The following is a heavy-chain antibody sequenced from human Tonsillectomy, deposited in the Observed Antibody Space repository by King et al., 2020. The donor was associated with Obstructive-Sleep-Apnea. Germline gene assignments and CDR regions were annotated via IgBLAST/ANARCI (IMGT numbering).Heavy chain of an antibody. CDR1: GYSFNTYW. CDR2: IYPSDADT. D-gene: IGHD3-16*01. J-gene: IGHJ4*02. V-gene: IGHV5-51*01. Sequence: EVQLVESGAEVKKPGESLKISCKGSGYSFNTYWIGWVRQVPGKGLEWMAIIYPSDADTRYSPSFQGQVTISADKSISTAYLQWSSLKASDTAISYCARQRRGEWAFDYWGQGTLVTVSS. CDR3: ARQRRGEWAFDY.